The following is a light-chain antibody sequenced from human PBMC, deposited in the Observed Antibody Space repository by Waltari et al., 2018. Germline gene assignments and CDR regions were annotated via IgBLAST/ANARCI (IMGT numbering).Light chain of an antibody. V-gene: IGKV3-20*01. Sequence: DIVLTQSPRPLSLSPGERATLSCRARQSVSSSHLAWYQQKPGQAPRLLIYGAHSRATGIPDRFSGSGSGTDFTLTISRLEPEDFAVYYCQQYGSSPLTFGGGTKVEIK. CDR2: GAH. J-gene: IGKJ4*01. CDR3: QQYGSSPLT. CDR1: QSVSSSH.